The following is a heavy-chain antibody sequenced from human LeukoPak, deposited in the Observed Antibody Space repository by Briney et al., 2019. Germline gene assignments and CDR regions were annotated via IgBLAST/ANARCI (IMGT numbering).Heavy chain of an antibody. CDR2: ISYDGSNK. CDR3: ARDMYCLI. Sequence: GGSLRLSCAASGFTFSSYAMHWVRQAPGKGLEWVAVISYDGSNKYYADSVKGRFTISRDNSKNTLYLQMNSLRAEDSAVYYCARDMYCLIWGQGTMVTVSS. V-gene: IGHV3-30*04. D-gene: IGHD2-21*01. CDR1: GFTFSSYA. J-gene: IGHJ3*02.